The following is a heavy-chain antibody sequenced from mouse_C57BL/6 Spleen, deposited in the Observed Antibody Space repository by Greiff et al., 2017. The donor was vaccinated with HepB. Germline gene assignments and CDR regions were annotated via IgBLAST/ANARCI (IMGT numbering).Heavy chain of an antibody. CDR2: FHPYNDDT. V-gene: IGHV1-47*01. CDR3: ARHGGSSYWYYFDY. D-gene: IGHD1-1*01. Sequence: VMLVESGAELVKPGASVKMSCKASGYTFTTYPIEWMKQNHGKSLEWIGNFHPYNDDTKYNEKFKGKATLTVEKSSSTVYLELSRLTSDDSAVYYCARHGGSSYWYYFDYWGQGTTLTVSS. CDR1: GYTFTTYP. J-gene: IGHJ2*01.